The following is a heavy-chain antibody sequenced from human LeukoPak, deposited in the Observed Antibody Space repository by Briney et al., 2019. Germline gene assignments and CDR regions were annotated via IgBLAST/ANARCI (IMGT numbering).Heavy chain of an antibody. Sequence: GSVKVSCKASGYTFTGYYMHWVRQAPGQGLEWMGWINPNSGGTDHAQKFQGRVTMTRDTSISTAYMELSRLRSDDTAVYYCAREGTYSSGWYCDYWGQGTLVTVSS. CDR3: AREGTYSSGWYCDY. J-gene: IGHJ4*02. V-gene: IGHV1-2*02. D-gene: IGHD6-19*01. CDR1: GYTFTGYY. CDR2: INPNSGGT.